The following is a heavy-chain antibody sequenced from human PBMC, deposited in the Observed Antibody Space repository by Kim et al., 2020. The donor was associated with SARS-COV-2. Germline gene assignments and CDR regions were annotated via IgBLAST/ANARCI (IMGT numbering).Heavy chain of an antibody. CDR2: ISYDGSNK. Sequence: GGSLRLSCAASGFTFSSYAMHWVRQAPGKGLEWVAVISYDGSNKYYADSVKGRFTISRDNSKNTLYLQMNSLRAEDTAVYYCAREGDDSSGYYLGYFDYWGQGTLVTVSS. V-gene: IGHV3-30-3*01. CDR3: AREGDDSSGYYLGYFDY. J-gene: IGHJ4*02. D-gene: IGHD3-22*01. CDR1: GFTFSSYA.